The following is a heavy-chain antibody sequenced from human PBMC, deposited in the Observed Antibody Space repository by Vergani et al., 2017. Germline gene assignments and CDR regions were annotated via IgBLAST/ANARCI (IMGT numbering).Heavy chain of an antibody. J-gene: IGHJ4*02. CDR2: INGGTGNK. Sequence: QVQLVQSGAEVKTPGASVKVSCKASGYTFTSYAMHWVRQAPGQRLEWMGWINGGTGNKKYSQKFQGRVTITRDTSARTAYMELCSLRSEDTAVYYCAGEWFCDHVWGSCRLRGGYNLDYWGQRTLVTVSS. D-gene: IGHD3-16*02. CDR3: AGEWFCDHVWGSCRLRGGYNLDY. CDR1: GYTFTSYA. V-gene: IGHV1-3*01.